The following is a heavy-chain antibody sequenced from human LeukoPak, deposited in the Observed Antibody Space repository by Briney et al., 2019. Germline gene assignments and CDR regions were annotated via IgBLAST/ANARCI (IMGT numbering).Heavy chain of an antibody. CDR2: IRYDGSNK. D-gene: IGHD6-13*01. CDR3: AKRESFPYSSSWWYDY. CDR1: GFTFSSYG. Sequence: GGSLRLSCAASGFTFSSYGMHWVRQAPGKGLEWVAFIRYDGSNKYYADSVKGRFTISRDNSKNTLYLQMNSLRAEDTAVYYCAKRESFPYSSSWWYDYWGQGTLVTVSS. J-gene: IGHJ4*02. V-gene: IGHV3-30*02.